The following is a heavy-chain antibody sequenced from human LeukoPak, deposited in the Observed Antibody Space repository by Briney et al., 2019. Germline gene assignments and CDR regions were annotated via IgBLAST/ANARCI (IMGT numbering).Heavy chain of an antibody. J-gene: IGHJ5*02. CDR2: IYYSGST. D-gene: IGHD6-13*01. CDR3: ARSYSSSWSTPAWFDP. Sequence: SETLSLTCTVSGYSISSGYYWGWIRQPPGKGLEWIGSIYYSGSTYYNPSLKSRVTISVDTSKNQFSLKLSSVTAADTAVYYCARSYSSSWSTPAWFDPWGQGTLVTVSS. V-gene: IGHV4-38-2*02. CDR1: GYSISSGYY.